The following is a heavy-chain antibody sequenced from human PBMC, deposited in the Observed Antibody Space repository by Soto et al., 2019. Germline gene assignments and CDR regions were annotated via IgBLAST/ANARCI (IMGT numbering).Heavy chain of an antibody. V-gene: IGHV4-59*12. CDR2: IYNSGST. J-gene: IGHJ4*02. CDR1: GGSISNYY. CDR3: ARDKITGLFDY. D-gene: IGHD2-8*02. Sequence: PSETLSLTCTVSGGSISNYYWSWIRQPPGKGLEYIGYIYNSGSTDYNPSLKSRVTISVDTSKNQFSLKLSSVTAADTAVYYCARDKITGLFDYWGQGTLVTVSS.